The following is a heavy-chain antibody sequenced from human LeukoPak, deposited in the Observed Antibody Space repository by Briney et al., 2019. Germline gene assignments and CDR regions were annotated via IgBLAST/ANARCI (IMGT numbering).Heavy chain of an antibody. CDR1: GVSISSGGYS. CDR2: IYHSGST. D-gene: IGHD6-19*01. J-gene: IGHJ3*02. V-gene: IGHV4-30-2*01. CDR3: ARASSGWAGDAFDI. Sequence: SETLSLTCAVSGVSISSGGYSWSWIRQPPGKGLEWIGYIYHSGSTYYNPSLKSRVTISVDTSKNQFSLKLSSVTAADTAVYYCARASSGWAGDAFDIWGQGTMVTVSS.